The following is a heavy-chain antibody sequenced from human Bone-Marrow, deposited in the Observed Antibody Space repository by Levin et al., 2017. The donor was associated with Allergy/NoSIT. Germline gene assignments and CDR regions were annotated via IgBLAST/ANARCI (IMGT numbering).Heavy chain of an antibody. CDR2: IYYSGST. D-gene: IGHD6-19*01. V-gene: IGHV4-39*01. CDR3: ASLPTLTVAGTD. Sequence: SETLSLTCTVSGGSISSSSYYWGWIRQPPGKGLEWIGSIYYSGSTYHNPSLKSRVTISVDTSKNQFSLKLRSVTAADTAVYYCASLPTLTVAGTDWGQGTLVTVSA. CDR1: GGSISSSSYY. J-gene: IGHJ4*02.